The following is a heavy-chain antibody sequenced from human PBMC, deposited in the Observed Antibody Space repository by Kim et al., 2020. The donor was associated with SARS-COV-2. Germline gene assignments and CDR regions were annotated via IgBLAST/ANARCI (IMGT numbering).Heavy chain of an antibody. CDR3: ATGGSYSSGSYWYFDL. Sequence: SLKSRVTISVDTSNTQFSLKLSSVTAADTAVYYCATGGSYSSGSYWYFDLWGRGTLVTVSS. V-gene: IGHV4-59*01. J-gene: IGHJ2*01. D-gene: IGHD6-19*01.